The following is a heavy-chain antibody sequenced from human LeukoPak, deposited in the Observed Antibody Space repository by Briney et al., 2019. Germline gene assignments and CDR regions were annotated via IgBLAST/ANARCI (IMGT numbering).Heavy chain of an antibody. J-gene: IGHJ4*02. D-gene: IGHD3-3*01. CDR2: IKQDGSEK. CDR3: AREGDDFWSGLDY. CDR1: GFTFSSYW. Sequence: GGSLRLSCAASGFTFSSYWMSWVRQAPGKGLEWVANIKQDGSEKYYVDSVKGRFTISRDNAKNSLYLRKDSLRAEDTAVYYCAREGDDFWSGLDYWGQGTLVTVSS. V-gene: IGHV3-7*03.